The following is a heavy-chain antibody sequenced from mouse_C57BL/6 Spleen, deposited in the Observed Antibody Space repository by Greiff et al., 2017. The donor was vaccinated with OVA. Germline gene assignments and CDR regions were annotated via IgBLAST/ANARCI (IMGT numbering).Heavy chain of an antibody. CDR1: GYTFTSYC. V-gene: IGHV1-72*01. J-gene: IGHJ3*01. Sequence: VQLQQPGAELVKPGASVKLSCKASGYTFTSYCMHWVKQRPGRGLEWIGRIVPNSGGTKYNEKFKSKATLTVGKPSSTAYMQLRRLTSEDSAVYYCARGRDYGYDRVVAYWGQGTLVTVAA. CDR2: IVPNSGGT. CDR3: ARGRDYGYDRVVAY. D-gene: IGHD2-2*01.